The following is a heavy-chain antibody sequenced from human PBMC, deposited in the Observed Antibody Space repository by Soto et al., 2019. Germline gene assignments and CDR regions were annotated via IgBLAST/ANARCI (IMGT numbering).Heavy chain of an antibody. D-gene: IGHD6-19*01. CDR1: GFEFDDFG. CDR2: ISFQSGTK. CDR3: AKDVWEGQWKEGVLDY. J-gene: IGHJ4*02. Sequence: GGSLRLSCAASGFEFDDFGMHWVRQAPGKGLEWVSSISFQSGTKQYADSVKGRFTISRDNAKNTLYLQMNSLRLADTAFYYCAKDVWEGQWKEGVLDYWGQGTLVTVSS. V-gene: IGHV3-9*01.